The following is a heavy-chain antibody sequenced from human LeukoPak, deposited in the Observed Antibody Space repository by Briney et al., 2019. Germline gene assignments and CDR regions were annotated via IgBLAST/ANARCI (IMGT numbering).Heavy chain of an antibody. D-gene: IGHD1-26*01. Sequence: GGTLRLSCAASGFTFSNYGMIWVRQAPGKGLEWVSAISGSGGSTYYADSMKGRFTISRDNSKSTLYLQMNSLRAEDTAVYYCARQVGPDYWGQGTLVTVSS. CDR3: ARQVGPDY. J-gene: IGHJ4*02. CDR1: GFTFSNYG. V-gene: IGHV3-23*01. CDR2: ISGSGGST.